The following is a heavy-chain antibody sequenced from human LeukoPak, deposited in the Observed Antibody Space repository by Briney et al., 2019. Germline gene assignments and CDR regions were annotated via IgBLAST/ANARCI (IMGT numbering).Heavy chain of an antibody. CDR1: GYSFTSYW. CDR2: IYPGDSDT. D-gene: IGHD6-19*01. J-gene: IGHJ4*02. V-gene: IGHV5-51*01. CDR3: ARIGYSSGWYSVYYFDY. Sequence: GESLKISCKGAGYSFTSYWIGWVRQMPGKSMEWMGIIYPGDSDTRYSPSFQGQVTISADKSISTAYLQWSSLKASDTAMYYCARIGYSSGWYSVYYFDYWGQGTLVTVSS.